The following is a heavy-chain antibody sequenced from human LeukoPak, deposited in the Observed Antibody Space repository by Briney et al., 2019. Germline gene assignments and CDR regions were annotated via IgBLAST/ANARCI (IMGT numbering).Heavy chain of an antibody. D-gene: IGHD4-17*01. CDR1: GFTFSSYA. J-gene: IGHJ5*01. V-gene: IGHV3-30*18. CDR3: AKDWALYRDYVAYFES. Sequence: GGSLRLSCAASGFTFSSYAMHWVRQAPGKGLEWVAVIRYDGSDKYYGDSVKGRFTIPRDNSKNTLYLQMNSLRPEDTAVYYCAKDWALYRDYVAYFESWGQGTQVTVSS. CDR2: IRYDGSDK.